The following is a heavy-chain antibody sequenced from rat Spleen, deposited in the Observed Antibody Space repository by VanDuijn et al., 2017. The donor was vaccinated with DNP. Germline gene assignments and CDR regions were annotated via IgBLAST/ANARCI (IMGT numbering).Heavy chain of an antibody. CDR1: GFTFSNYV. V-gene: IGHV5-25*01. J-gene: IGHJ2*01. CDR3: ASRRYNSGWDY. Sequence: EVQLVESGGGLVQPGRSLKLSCAASGFTFSNYVMAWVRQAPEKGLEWVATITGSGGTTYYPASVKGRFTISRDNAKSSLYLQMNSLKSEDTATYYCASRRYNSGWDYWGQGVMVTVSS. CDR2: ITGSGGTT. D-gene: IGHD4-3*01.